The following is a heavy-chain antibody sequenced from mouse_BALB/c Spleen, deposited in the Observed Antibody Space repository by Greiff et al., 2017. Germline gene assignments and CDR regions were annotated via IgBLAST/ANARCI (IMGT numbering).Heavy chain of an antibody. V-gene: IGHV3-6*02. D-gene: IGHD2-4*01. J-gene: IGHJ3*01. CDR1: GYSITSGYY. CDR2: ISYDGSN. CDR3: ARNYDYDVGFFAY. Sequence: DVQLQESGPGLVKPSQSLSLTCSVTGYSITSGYYWNWIRQFPGNKLEWMGYISYDGSNNYNPSLKNRISITRDTSKNQFFLKLNSVTTEDTATYYCARNYDYDVGFFAYWGQGTLVTVSA.